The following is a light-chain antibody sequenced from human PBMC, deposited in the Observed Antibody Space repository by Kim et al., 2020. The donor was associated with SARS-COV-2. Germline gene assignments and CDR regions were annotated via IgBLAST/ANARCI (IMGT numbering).Light chain of an antibody. Sequence: ALGASVKPTCSLNSGHSGNAIAWHKQQPEKGPRYLMKVNNDGSHSKGDGIPDRFSGSSSGAERYLTISSLQSVDEADYYCQSWGVFGGGTKLTVL. CDR3: QSWGV. CDR1: SGHSGNA. J-gene: IGLJ3*02. V-gene: IGLV4-69*01. CDR2: VNNDGSH.